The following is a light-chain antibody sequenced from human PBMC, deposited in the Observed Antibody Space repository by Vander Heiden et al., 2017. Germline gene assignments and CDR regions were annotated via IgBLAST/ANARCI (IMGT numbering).Light chain of an antibody. CDR1: QSVLYSSNNNNY. Sequence: DSVMTQAPDSLAVSLGERATINCKSSQSVLYSSNNNNYLAWYQQKPGQPPKLLIYWASTRESGVPDRFSGSGSGTDFTLTISSLQAEDVAVYYCQQYYSPPHTFGQGTKLGI. CDR3: QQYYSPPHT. V-gene: IGKV4-1*01. J-gene: IGKJ2*01. CDR2: WAS.